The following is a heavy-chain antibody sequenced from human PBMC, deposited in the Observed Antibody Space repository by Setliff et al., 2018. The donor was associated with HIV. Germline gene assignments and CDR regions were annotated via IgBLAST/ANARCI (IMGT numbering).Heavy chain of an antibody. CDR3: VRGIYDSTGFWYPHGDS. Sequence: AAVKVSCKASGYTFTSYEINWVRQATGQGLEWTGWINPYSGNTGYAQKFQGRVTMNRDTSTSTGYLELSNLRAEDTAVYYCVRGIYDSTGFWYPHGDSWGQGTLVTVSS. CDR2: INPYSGNT. J-gene: IGHJ5*01. V-gene: IGHV1-8*01. CDR1: GYTFTSYE. D-gene: IGHD3-22*01.